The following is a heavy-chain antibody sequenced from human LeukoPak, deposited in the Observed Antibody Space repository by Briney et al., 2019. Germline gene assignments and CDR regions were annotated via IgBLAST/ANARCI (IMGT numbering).Heavy chain of an antibody. J-gene: IGHJ4*02. D-gene: IGHD6-19*01. V-gene: IGHV3-53*01. Sequence: GGSLRLSCAASGFTVSSNHMTWVRQAPGKGLEWVSVIYSGGSTYYADSVKGRFSISRDNSNNTLCLQMNSLRAEDTAVYYCARLYTSGWSYFVYWGQGTLVTVSS. CDR2: IYSGGST. CDR1: GFTVSSNH. CDR3: ARLYTSGWSYFVY.